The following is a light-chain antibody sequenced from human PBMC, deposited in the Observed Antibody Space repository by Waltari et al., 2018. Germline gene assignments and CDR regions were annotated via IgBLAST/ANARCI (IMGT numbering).Light chain of an antibody. V-gene: IGKV1-39*01. J-gene: IGKJ5*01. Sequence: DIQMTQSPSSLSASVGDSITITCRASQPISIYLNWYQQKPGKAPKLLIYTVSTLQSGVPSRFSGSGSGTEFTLTISSLQPEDVATYYGQRTYNALPITFGQGTRLEIK. CDR3: QRTYNALPIT. CDR1: QPISIY. CDR2: TVS.